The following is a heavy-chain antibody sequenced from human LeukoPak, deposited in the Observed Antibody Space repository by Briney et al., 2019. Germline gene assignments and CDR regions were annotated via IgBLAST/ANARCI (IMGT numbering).Heavy chain of an antibody. CDR3: ARGSPSRY. D-gene: IGHD5/OR15-5a*01. J-gene: IGHJ4*02. CDR2: IIPILAIP. Sequence: SVKVSCKASGGPLSSYAINWVRQAPGQGLEWMGRIIPILAIPNYAQQFQGRVTITADKSTSTAYMELSSLRSEDTAVYYCARGSPSRYWGQGTLVTVSS. V-gene: IGHV1-69*04. CDR1: GGPLSSYA.